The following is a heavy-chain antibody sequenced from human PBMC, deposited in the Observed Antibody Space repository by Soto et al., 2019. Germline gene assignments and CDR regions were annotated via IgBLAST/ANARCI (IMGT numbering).Heavy chain of an antibody. J-gene: IGHJ5*02. CDR2: IYYSVRT. V-gene: IGHV4-28*01. Sequence: PSETLSLTCAVSGYPISSSTSWGWIRQPPGKGLEWIGHIYYSVRTYYNPSLKSRVTMSVDTSKNQFSLKLSSVTAVDTAVYYCARKGEEGCFDQWCQGTLVTV. CDR3: ARKGEEGCFDQ. D-gene: IGHD2-21*01. CDR1: GYPISSSTS.